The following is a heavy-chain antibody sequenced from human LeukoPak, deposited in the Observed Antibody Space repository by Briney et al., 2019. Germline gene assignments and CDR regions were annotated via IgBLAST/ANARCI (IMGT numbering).Heavy chain of an antibody. Sequence: VASVKVSCKASGYTFTSYGISWVRQAPGEGLEWRGWISAYNGNTNYAQKLQGRVTMTTDTSTSTAYMELRSLRSDDTAVYYCASGYCSSTSCYTLDYWGQGTLVTVSS. V-gene: IGHV1-18*01. CDR3: ASGYCSSTSCYTLDY. CDR1: GYTFTSYG. D-gene: IGHD2-2*02. J-gene: IGHJ4*02. CDR2: ISAYNGNT.